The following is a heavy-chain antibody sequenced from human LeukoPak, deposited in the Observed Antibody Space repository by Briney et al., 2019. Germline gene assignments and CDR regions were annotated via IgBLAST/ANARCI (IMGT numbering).Heavy chain of an antibody. CDR3: ARKTFYSSGWYGAFDI. J-gene: IGHJ3*02. V-gene: IGHV3-30-3*01. D-gene: IGHD6-19*01. CDR1: GFTFSTYT. CDR2: ISYDGSNE. Sequence: GGSLRLSCEASGFTFSTYTMHWVRQAPGKGLEWVAVISYDGSNEYFADSVKDRFTISRDNSKSTLYLQMNSLRAEDTALYYCARKTFYSSGWYGAFDIWGQGTLVTVSS.